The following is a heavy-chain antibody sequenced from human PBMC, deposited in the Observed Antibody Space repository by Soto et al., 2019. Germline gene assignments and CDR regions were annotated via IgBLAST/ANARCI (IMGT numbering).Heavy chain of an antibody. J-gene: IGHJ3*02. D-gene: IGHD2-8*01. CDR3: TMGPVLCTNCVCTHDAFDI. CDR2: INHSGST. V-gene: IGHV4-34*01. CDR1: GGSFSGYY. Sequence: QVQLQQWGAGLLKPSETLSLTCAVYGGSFSGYYWSWIRQPPGKGLEWIGEINHSGSTNYKPSLTSRANISVDTSKNQFSLKLSSVTAADTAVYYCTMGPVLCTNCVCTHDAFDIWGQGTMVTVSS.